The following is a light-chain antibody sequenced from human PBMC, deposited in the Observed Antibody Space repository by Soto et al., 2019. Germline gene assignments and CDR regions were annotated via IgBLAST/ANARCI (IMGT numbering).Light chain of an antibody. V-gene: IGLV1-44*01. CDR1: SSDIGGNA. CDR2: NTS. J-gene: IGLJ1*01. CDR3: ATWDDSRSSYV. Sequence: QSVLTQPPSASGTPGQGVTISCSGGSSDIGGNAINWYQHLPGTAPKLLVYNTSQRPSGVPDRFSGSKSGASASLAISGLESEDEADFYCATWDDSRSSYVFGTRTKVTVL.